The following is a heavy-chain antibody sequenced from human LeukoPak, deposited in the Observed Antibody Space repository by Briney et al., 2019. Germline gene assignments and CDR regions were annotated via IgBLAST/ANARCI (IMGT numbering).Heavy chain of an antibody. CDR2: ISAYNGNT. J-gene: IGHJ3*02. D-gene: IGHD3-3*01. Sequence: ASVKVSCKASGYTFTRYGISWVRQAPGQGLEWMGWISAYNGNTNYAQKLQGRVTMTTDTSTSTAYMELRSLRSDDTAVYYCARDLTYYDFWSGYAGAFDIWGQGTMVTVSS. CDR1: GYTFTRYG. V-gene: IGHV1-18*01. CDR3: ARDLTYYDFWSGYAGAFDI.